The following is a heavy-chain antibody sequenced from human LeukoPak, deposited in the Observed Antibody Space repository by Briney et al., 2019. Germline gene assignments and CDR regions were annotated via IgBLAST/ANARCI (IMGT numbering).Heavy chain of an antibody. Sequence: GESLKISCKGSGYSFTSYWIGWVRQMPGKGLEWMGIIYPGDSDTRYSPSFQGQVTISADKSISTAYLQWRSLKASDTAMYYCARFGSSGYFYYGMDVWGQGTTVTVSS. J-gene: IGHJ6*02. CDR3: ARFGSSGYFYYGMDV. V-gene: IGHV5-51*01. D-gene: IGHD3-22*01. CDR2: IYPGDSDT. CDR1: GYSFTSYW.